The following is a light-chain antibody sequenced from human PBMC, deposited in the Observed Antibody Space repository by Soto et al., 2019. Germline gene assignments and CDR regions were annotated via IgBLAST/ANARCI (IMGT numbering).Light chain of an antibody. CDR3: TSYAGSNIGV. J-gene: IGLJ2*01. Sequence: QSALTQPPSASGSPGQSVTISCTGTSSDVGGYNYVSWFQQHPGKAPKLMIDEVSKRPSGVPDLFSGSKSGNTASLTVSGLQAEDEADYYCTSYAGSNIGVFGGGTKLTVL. V-gene: IGLV2-8*01. CDR1: SSDVGGYNY. CDR2: EVS.